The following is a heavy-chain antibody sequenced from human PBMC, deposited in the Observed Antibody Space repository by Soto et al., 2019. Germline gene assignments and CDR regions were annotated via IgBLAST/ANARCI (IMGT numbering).Heavy chain of an antibody. CDR2: INPTGGRT. V-gene: IGHV1-46*01. CDR1: GYGFTSYY. D-gene: IGHD3-16*01. CDR3: ARGGPVTKSFYYYFGMDV. Sequence: ASVKVSCKASGYGFTSYYIHWVRQAPGQGLEWMGLINPTGGRTSYAQRFQGRVIMTRDTATSTVYLHLASLRSDDTALYYCARGGPVTKSFYYYFGMDVWGQGSTVTVSS. J-gene: IGHJ6*02.